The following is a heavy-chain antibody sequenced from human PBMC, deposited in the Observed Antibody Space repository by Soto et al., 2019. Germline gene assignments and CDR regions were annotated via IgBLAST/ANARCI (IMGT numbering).Heavy chain of an antibody. V-gene: IGHV3-21*01. CDR2: ISSSYI. Sequence: GGSLRLSCAASGFTFSSYSMNWVRQAPGKGLEWVSSISSSYIYYADSVKGRFTISRDNAKNSLYLQMNSLRAEDTAVYYCARASDAFDIWGQGTMVTVSS. J-gene: IGHJ3*02. CDR1: GFTFSSYS. CDR3: ARASDAFDI.